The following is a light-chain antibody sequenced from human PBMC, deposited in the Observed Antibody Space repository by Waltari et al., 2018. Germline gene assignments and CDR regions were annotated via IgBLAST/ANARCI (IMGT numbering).Light chain of an antibody. V-gene: IGLV2-23*02. J-gene: IGLJ1*01. Sequence: QSALTQPASVSGSPGQSITLPCTGTSSDVRSYNYVSWYRQYPGKAPKLLIYAVTQRPSGVSDRFSGSKSGNTASLTISGLQAEDEADYYCCSYAGDSLYVFGTGTTVTV. CDR1: SSDVRSYNY. CDR2: AVT. CDR3: CSYAGDSLYV.